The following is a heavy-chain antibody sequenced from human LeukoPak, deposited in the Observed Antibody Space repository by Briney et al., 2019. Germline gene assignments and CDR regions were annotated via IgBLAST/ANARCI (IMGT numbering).Heavy chain of an antibody. CDR3: ATDHNQYYYGSGVSGGWFDP. CDR2: IYYSGST. Sequence: PSQTLPLTCAVSGGSISSSSYYWGWIRQPPGKGLEWIGSIYYSGSTHYNPSLKSRVTISVDMSKNQFSLKLSSVTAADTALYYCATDHNQYYYGSGVSGGWFDPWGQGTLVTVSS. D-gene: IGHD3-10*01. V-gene: IGHV4-39*07. CDR1: GGSISSSSYY. J-gene: IGHJ5*02.